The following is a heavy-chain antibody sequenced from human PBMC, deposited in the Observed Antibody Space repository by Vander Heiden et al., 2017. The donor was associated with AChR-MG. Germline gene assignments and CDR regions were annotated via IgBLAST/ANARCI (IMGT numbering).Heavy chain of an antibody. V-gene: IGHV1-2*02. J-gene: IGHJ5*02. CDR1: GSTFPGYD. CDR3: ARDDPTLNWFDP. CDR2: INPNSGGT. Sequence: QVQLVQSGAEVKKPGASVTVSCKASGSTFPGYDMHGVRQAPGKGLEWMGWINPNSGGTNYAQKLQGRVTMTRETSISTAYMELRRLRSDDTAVYYCARDDPTLNWFDPWGQGTLVTVSS.